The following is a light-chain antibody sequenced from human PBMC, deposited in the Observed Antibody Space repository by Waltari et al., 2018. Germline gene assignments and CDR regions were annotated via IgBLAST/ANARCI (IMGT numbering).Light chain of an antibody. CDR3: QKYGTLPAT. CDR1: QSFSKD. Sequence: SCRASQSFSKDLAWYQQKPGQAPRLLIYDAASRATGIPDRFGGSGSGTDFSLTISRLEPEDSAVYYCQKYGTLPATFGQGTKVEIK. V-gene: IGKV3-20*01. J-gene: IGKJ1*01. CDR2: DAA.